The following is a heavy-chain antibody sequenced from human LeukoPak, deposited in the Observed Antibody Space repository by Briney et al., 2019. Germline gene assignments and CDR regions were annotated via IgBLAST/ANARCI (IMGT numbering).Heavy chain of an antibody. D-gene: IGHD4-23*01. CDR2: VKSKTDGGTT. CDR3: TSYYGGKYYYYGMDV. J-gene: IGHJ6*02. Sequence: GGSLRLSCAASGFTFSNAWMSWVRQAPGEGLEWVGRVKSKTDGGTTDYAAPVKGRFTISRDDSKNTLYLQMNSLKTEDTAVYYCTSYYGGKYYYYGMDVWGQGTTVTVSS. CDR1: GFTFSNAW. V-gene: IGHV3-15*01.